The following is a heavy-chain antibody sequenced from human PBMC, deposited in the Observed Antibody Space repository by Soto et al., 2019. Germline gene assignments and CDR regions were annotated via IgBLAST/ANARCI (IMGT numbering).Heavy chain of an antibody. D-gene: IGHD3-10*01. CDR1: EYRFTIYW. J-gene: IGHJ4*02. V-gene: IGHV5-51*01. CDR2: ILPGDSDT. CDR3: AILYYPDGMSYYSFDY. Sequence: GESLKISCKGFEYRFTIYWIGWVRQIPGKGVEWMGIILPGDSDTRYRPSFQGQVTMSVDKSISTAYLPWSSLKATDTGIYYCAILYYPDGMSYYSFDYWGQGTLVTVSS.